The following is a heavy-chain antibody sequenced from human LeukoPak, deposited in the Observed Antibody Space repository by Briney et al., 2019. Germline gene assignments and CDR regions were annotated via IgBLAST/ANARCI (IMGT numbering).Heavy chain of an antibody. CDR3: AKTGDYYDSSGYYY. D-gene: IGHD3-22*01. CDR1: GFTFSSYA. V-gene: IGHV3-23*01. CDR2: ISGSGGST. Sequence: GGSLRLSCAASGFTFSSYAMSWVRQAPGKGLEWVSAISGSGGSTYYADSVKGRFTISRDNSKNTLYLQMNSLRAEDTAVYYCAKTGDYYDSSGYYYWGQGTLVTVSS. J-gene: IGHJ4*02.